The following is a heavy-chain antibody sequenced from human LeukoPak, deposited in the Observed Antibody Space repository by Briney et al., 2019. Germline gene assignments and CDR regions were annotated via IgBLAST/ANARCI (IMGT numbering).Heavy chain of an antibody. J-gene: IGHJ4*02. CDR1: GFTFSSYS. CDR2: ISSSSSYI. Sequence: RGSLRLSCAASGFTFSSYSMNWVRQAPGKGLEWVSSISSSSSYIYYADSVKGRFTISRDNAKNSLYLQMNSLRAEDTAVYYCVRGDIVATTFDYWGQGTLVTVSS. D-gene: IGHD5-12*01. CDR3: VRGDIVATTFDY. V-gene: IGHV3-21*01.